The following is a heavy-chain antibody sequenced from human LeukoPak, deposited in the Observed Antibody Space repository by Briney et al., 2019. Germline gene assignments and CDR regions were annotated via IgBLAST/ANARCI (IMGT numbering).Heavy chain of an antibody. CDR3: AGDSSNRDILAGYSPFHYYGKDV. J-gene: IGHJ6*02. CDR2: IYYSGST. D-gene: IGHD3-9*01. V-gene: IGHV4-39*07. Sequence: SETLSLTCTVSGGSISSSSYYWGWIRQPPGKGLEWIGSIYYSGSTYYNPSLKSRVTISVDTSKNQFSLKLSSVTAADTAVYYWAGDSSNRDILAGYSPFHYYGKDVWGQGTTVTVSS. CDR1: GGSISSSSYY.